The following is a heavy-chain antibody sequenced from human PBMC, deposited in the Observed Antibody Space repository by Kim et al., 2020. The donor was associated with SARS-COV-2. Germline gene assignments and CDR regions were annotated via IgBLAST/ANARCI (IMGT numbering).Heavy chain of an antibody. Sequence: YAQKVQGRGTMTRDTSISKAYMELSRLRSDDTAVYYCASNLAAAGYNWFDPWGQGTLVTVSS. CDR3: ASNLAAAGYNWFDP. D-gene: IGHD6-13*01. V-gene: IGHV1-2*02. J-gene: IGHJ5*02.